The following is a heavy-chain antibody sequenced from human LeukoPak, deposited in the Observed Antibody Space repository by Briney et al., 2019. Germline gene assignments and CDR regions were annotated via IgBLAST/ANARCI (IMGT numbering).Heavy chain of an antibody. J-gene: IGHJ4*02. CDR1: GGSFSGYY. Sequence: PSGTLSLTCAVYGGSFSGYYWSWIRQPPGKGLEWIGEINHSGSTNYNPSLKSRVTISVDTSKNQFSLKLSSVTAADTAVYYCARGGFGELRTFDYWGQGTLVTVSS. D-gene: IGHD3-10*01. V-gene: IGHV4-34*01. CDR2: INHSGST. CDR3: ARGGFGELRTFDY.